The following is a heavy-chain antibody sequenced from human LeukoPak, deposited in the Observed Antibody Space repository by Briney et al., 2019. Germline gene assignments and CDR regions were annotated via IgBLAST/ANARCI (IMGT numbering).Heavy chain of an antibody. V-gene: IGHV4-39*07. CDR3: ARVRGRDGYFDY. D-gene: IGHD2-8*01. CDR2: VSYTGDA. Sequence: SETLSLTCTVSGASISTSRSYGAWVRQPPGKELEWIASVSYTGDAYYNPSLKSRVTISVETSKNQFSLKVRSVTASDTAVYFCARVRGRDGYFDYWGQGALVTVSS. CDR1: GASISTSRSY. J-gene: IGHJ4*02.